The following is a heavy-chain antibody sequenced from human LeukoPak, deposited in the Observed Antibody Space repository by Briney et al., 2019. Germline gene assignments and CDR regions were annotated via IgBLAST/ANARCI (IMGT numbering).Heavy chain of an antibody. CDR1: GFTVSSDS. V-gene: IGHV3-53*01. D-gene: IGHD4/OR15-4a*01. J-gene: IGHJ4*02. Sequence: GGSLRLSCTVSGFTVSSDSMSWVRQAPGKGLEWVSFIYSGGSTHYSDSVKGRFTISRDNSKNTLYLQMNSLRAEDTAVYYCARRAGAYSHPYDYWGQGTLVTVSS. CDR2: IYSGGST. CDR3: ARRAGAYSHPYDY.